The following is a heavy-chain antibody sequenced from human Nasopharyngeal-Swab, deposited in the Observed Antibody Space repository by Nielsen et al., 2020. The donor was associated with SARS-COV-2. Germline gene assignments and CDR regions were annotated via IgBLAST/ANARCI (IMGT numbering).Heavy chain of an antibody. CDR2: ISGSGGST. Sequence: GESLKISCAASGFTFSSYAISWVRQAPGKGLEWVSAISGSGGSTYYADSVKGRFTISRDNSKNTLYLQMNSLRAEDTAVYYCAAGTTWAGDYWGQGTLVTVSS. D-gene: IGHD1-1*01. CDR1: GFTFSSYA. CDR3: AAGTTWAGDY. J-gene: IGHJ4*02. V-gene: IGHV3-23*01.